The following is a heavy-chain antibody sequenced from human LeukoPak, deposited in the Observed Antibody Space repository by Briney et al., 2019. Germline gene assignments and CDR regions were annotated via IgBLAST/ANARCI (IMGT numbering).Heavy chain of an antibody. CDR3: AKDVIGILTGYYFDH. Sequence: PGGSLRLSCAASGFTFSSYGMHWVRQAPGKGLEWVAFIRYDGSNKYYADSVKGRFTISRDNSKNTLYLQMNSLRAEDTALYYCAKDVIGILTGYYFDHWGQGTLVTVSS. J-gene: IGHJ4*02. D-gene: IGHD3-9*01. V-gene: IGHV3-30*02. CDR1: GFTFSSYG. CDR2: IRYDGSNK.